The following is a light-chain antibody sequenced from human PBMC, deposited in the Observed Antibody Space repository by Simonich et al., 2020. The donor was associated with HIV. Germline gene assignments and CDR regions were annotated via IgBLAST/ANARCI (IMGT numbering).Light chain of an antibody. V-gene: IGKV3D-20*01. CDR3: QQYGRSPPIT. J-gene: IGKJ5*01. CDR2: DAS. Sequence: EIVLTQSPGTLSLSPGERATLSCRASQSVSSSYLAWYQQKPGLAPRLLISDASSRATGIPDRFSGIGSGTDFTLTISRLEPEDFAVYYCQQYGRSPPITFGQGTRLEIK. CDR1: QSVSSSY.